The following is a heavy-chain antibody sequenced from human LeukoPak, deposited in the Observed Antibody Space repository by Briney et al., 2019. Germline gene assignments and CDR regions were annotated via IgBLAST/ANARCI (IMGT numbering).Heavy chain of an antibody. V-gene: IGHV4-61*02. CDR1: GGSISSGGYY. CDR2: IYTSGST. J-gene: IGHJ4*02. CDR3: ARSTSSFDY. Sequence: SETLSLTCTVSGGSISSGGYYWSWIRQPAGKGLEWIGRIYTSGSTNYNPSLKSRVTISVDTSKNQFSLKLSSVTAADTAVYYCARSTSSFDYWGQGTLVTVSS.